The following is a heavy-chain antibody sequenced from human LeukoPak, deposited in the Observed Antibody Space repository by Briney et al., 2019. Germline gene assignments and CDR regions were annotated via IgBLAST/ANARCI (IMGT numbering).Heavy chain of an antibody. V-gene: IGHV4-34*01. D-gene: IGHD2-2*02. CDR1: GGSFSGYY. CDR3: ARLRSGYNYYMDV. J-gene: IGHJ6*03. Sequence: SETLSLTCAVYGGSFSGYYWSWIRQPPGKGLEWIGEINHSGSTNYNPSLKGRVTISVDTSKNQFSLKLSSVTAADTAVYYCARLRSGYNYYMDVWGEGTTVTISS. CDR2: INHSGST.